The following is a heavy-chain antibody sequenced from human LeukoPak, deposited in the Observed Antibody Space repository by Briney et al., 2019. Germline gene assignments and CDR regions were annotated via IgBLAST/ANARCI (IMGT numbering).Heavy chain of an antibody. CDR2: ISWNSGSI. D-gene: IGHD3-22*01. J-gene: IGHJ3*02. CDR3: AKGSYSYDSSAFDI. V-gene: IGHV3-9*03. CDR1: GFTFDDYA. Sequence: SLRLSCAASGFTFDDYAMHWVRQAPGKGLEWVSGISWNSGSIGYADSVKGRFTISRDNAKNSLYLQMNSLRAEDMALYYCAKGSYSYDSSAFDIWGQGTMVTVSS.